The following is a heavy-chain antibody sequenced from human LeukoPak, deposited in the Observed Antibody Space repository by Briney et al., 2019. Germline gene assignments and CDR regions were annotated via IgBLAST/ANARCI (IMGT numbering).Heavy chain of an antibody. V-gene: IGHV4-39*01. J-gene: IGHJ4*02. D-gene: IGHD6-13*01. Sequence: SETLSLTCTVSGGSISSSSYYWRWMRQPPGKGLEWIGSIYYSGSTYYNPSLKSRVTISVDTSKNQFSLKLSSVTAADTAVYYCARQGSSWCFDYWGQGTLVTVSS. CDR2: IYYSGST. CDR3: ARQGSSWCFDY. CDR1: GGSISSSSYY.